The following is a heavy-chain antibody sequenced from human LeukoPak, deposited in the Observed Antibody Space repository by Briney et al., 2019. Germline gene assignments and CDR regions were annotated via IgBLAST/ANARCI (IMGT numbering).Heavy chain of an antibody. CDR3: ARDLSPAWFDP. CDR2: INTDGSVT. V-gene: IGHV3-74*01. CDR1: EFTFSRYW. J-gene: IGHJ5*02. D-gene: IGHD2/OR15-2a*01. Sequence: GGSLRLSCAASEFTFSRYWMHWVRQAPGKGLVWVSRINTDGSVTDYADSVKGRFTISRDNAKNTLYLQMNSLRAEDTAVYYCARDLSPAWFDPWGQGTLVSVSS.